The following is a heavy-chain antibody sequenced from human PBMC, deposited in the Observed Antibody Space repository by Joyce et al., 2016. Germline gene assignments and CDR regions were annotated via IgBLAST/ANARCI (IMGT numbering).Heavy chain of an antibody. CDR2: VNDRGRT. Sequence: QVQLQEWGAGLLKPSETLSLTCAVYGGSLSGYYWSWIRQAPGMGPEWIGEVNDRGRTNYNPSRKSRATTSMYTSKNQFSLRLTTVTAADTAVYFCARARRGIILARGEMGEYLQHWGRGTVVIVSS. J-gene: IGHJ1*01. V-gene: IGHV4-34*01. CDR1: GGSLSGYY. D-gene: IGHD3-10*01. CDR3: ARARRGIILARGEMGEYLQH.